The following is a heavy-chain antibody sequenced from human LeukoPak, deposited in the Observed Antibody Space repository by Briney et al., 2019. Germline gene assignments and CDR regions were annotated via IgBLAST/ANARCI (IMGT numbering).Heavy chain of an antibody. V-gene: IGHV1-2*02. CDR2: INPNSGGT. CDR1: GYTFTNYY. D-gene: IGHD2-21*01. J-gene: IGHJ4*02. CDR3: ARVRSLFYFDY. Sequence: ASVKVSCKASGYTFTNYYIHWVRQAPGQGLEWMGWINPNSGGTKYALKFQGRVTMTRDTSINTAYMELSWLRSDDTAVYFCARVRSLFYFDYWGQGTLATVSS.